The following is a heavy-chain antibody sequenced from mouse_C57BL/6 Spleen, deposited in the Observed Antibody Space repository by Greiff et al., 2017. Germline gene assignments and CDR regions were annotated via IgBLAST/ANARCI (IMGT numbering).Heavy chain of an antibody. V-gene: IGHV1-64*01. CDR2: IHPNSGST. Sequence: VQLQQSGAELVKPGASVKLSCKASGYTFTSYWLHWVKQRPGQGLEWIGMIHPNSGSTNYNEKFKSKATLTVDKSSSTAYMQLSSLTSEDSAVYYCASPIYYGNLYYAMDYWGQGTSVTVSS. CDR1: GYTFTSYW. CDR3: ASPIYYGNLYYAMDY. J-gene: IGHJ4*01. D-gene: IGHD2-1*01.